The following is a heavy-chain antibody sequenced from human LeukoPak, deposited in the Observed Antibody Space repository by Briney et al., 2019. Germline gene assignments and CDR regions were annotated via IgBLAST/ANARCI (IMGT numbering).Heavy chain of an antibody. CDR2: INHSGST. D-gene: IGHD3-10*01. J-gene: IGHJ4*02. CDR3: ARGRGGYHY. Sequence: SETLSLTCAVYGGSFCGYYWSWIRQPPGKGLEWIGEINHSGSTNYNPSLKSRVTISVDASKNQFSLKLSSVTAADTAVYYCARGRGGYHYWGQGTLVTVSS. V-gene: IGHV4-34*01. CDR1: GGSFCGYY.